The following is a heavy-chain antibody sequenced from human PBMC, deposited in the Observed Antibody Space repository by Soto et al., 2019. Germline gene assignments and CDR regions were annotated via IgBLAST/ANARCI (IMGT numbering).Heavy chain of an antibody. CDR2: ISGSGGST. Sequence: EVQLLESGGGLVQPGGSLRLSCAASGFTFSSYAMSWVRQAPGKGLEWVAAISGSGGSTYYADSVKGRFTISRDNSKNTLYLQMNSLRAEDTAVYYCAKNFALWFSFDYWGQGTLVTVSS. CDR3: AKNFALWFSFDY. D-gene: IGHD3-10*01. CDR1: GFTFSSYA. J-gene: IGHJ4*02. V-gene: IGHV3-23*01.